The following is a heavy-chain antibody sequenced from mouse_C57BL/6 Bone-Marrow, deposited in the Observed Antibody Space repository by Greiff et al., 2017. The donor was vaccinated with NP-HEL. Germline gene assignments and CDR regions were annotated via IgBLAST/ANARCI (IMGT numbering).Heavy chain of an antibody. CDR3: ARLRAHYYGSPYYFDY. J-gene: IGHJ2*01. CDR1: GFTFSDYY. V-gene: IGHV5-16*01. CDR2: INYDGSST. D-gene: IGHD1-1*01. Sequence: EVQLVESEGGLVQPGSSMKLSCTASGFTFSDYYMAWVRQVPEKGLEWVANINYDGSSTYYLDSLKSRFIISRDNAKNILYLQMSSLKSEDTATYYCARLRAHYYGSPYYFDYWGQGTTLTVSS.